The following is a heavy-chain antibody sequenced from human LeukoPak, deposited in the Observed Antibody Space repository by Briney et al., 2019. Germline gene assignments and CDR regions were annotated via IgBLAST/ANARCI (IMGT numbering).Heavy chain of an antibody. Sequence: GGSLRLSCAASGFTFSSYGMHWVRQAPGKGLEWVAVISYDGSNKYYADSVKGRFTISRDNSKNTLYLQMNSLRAEDTAVYYCARDSSSWYVYYYYFDYWGQGTLVTVSS. D-gene: IGHD6-13*01. CDR1: GFTFSSYG. J-gene: IGHJ4*02. V-gene: IGHV3-30*03. CDR2: ISYDGSNK. CDR3: ARDSSSWYVYYYYFDY.